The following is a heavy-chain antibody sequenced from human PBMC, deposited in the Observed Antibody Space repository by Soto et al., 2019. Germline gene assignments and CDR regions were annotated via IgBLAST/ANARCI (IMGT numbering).Heavy chain of an antibody. Sequence: QVQLQQWGAGLLEPSETLSLTCASYGGSFSGYYWSWIRQPPGKGREWIREINHSGRTNYNPSINSRVTTSVETSKNPFCLKLGSVTAADTAVYYCACMAVALDFDYWGPGTLGTVSS. CDR2: INHSGRT. D-gene: IGHD6-19*01. V-gene: IGHV4-34*01. CDR1: GGSFSGYY. CDR3: ACMAVALDFDY. J-gene: IGHJ4*02.